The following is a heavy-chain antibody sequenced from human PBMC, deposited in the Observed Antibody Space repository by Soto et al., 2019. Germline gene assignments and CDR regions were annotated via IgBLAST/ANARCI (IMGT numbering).Heavy chain of an antibody. CDR2: ISAHTGNT. J-gene: IGHJ4*02. V-gene: IGHV1-18*04. CDR1: GYTFNTYG. Sequence: QIQLVQSGAEVKKPGASVKVSCKASGYTFNTYGISWVRQAPGQGLEWMGWISAHTGNTNYVQKFHGRITMTTDTSTSTAYMELRGLRFDDTAMYYCARLMAGPSDFWGQGTLVTVSS. CDR3: ARLMAGPSDF.